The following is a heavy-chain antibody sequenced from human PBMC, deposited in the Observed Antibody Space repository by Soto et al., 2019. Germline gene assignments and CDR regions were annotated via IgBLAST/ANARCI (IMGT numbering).Heavy chain of an antibody. CDR1: SGSIFTTNS. J-gene: IGHJ3*01. Sequence: QVQLQESGPGLVKPSGTLSLTCAASSGSIFTTNSWSWVRQSPGRGLQWIGDIYHSGSPKYNPSLKSRVSISIDMSKDRFYLNLTSVAAANTAVYYCARKPDVATAKVGGGYVFDVWGQWTMVTVSS. CDR2: IYHSGSP. CDR3: ARKPDVATAKVGGGYVFDV. V-gene: IGHV4-4*02. D-gene: IGHD3-16*01.